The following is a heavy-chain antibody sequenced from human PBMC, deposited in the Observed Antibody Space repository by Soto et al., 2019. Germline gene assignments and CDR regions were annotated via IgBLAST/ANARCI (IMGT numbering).Heavy chain of an antibody. V-gene: IGHV4-4*07. CDR2: MYNSERT. CDR3: AREPLAHSYFDL. J-gene: IGHJ4*02. CDR1: GGSIGGYY. Sequence: PSETLSLTCTVSGGSIGGYYWSWIRQPAGKGLECIGRMYNSERTNYNPSLKSRVTMSMDTSKNQFSLRLTSVTAADTAVYFCAREPLAHSYFDLWGQGTLVTVSS.